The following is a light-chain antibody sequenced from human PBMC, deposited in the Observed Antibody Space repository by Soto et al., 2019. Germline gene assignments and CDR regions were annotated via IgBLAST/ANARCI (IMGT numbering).Light chain of an antibody. V-gene: IGLV1-51*01. CDR3: SAWDSSLSAVL. Sequence: QSVLTQTPSFTAAPGQRVTLSCSGSRSNIGSDYVSLYQVVPGRVPKLVIYDNNKRPSGIPDRFSGSKSGSSATLGITGLQAEDEADYYCSAWDSSLSAVLFGGGTKLTVL. CDR1: RSNIGSDY. J-gene: IGLJ2*01. CDR2: DNN.